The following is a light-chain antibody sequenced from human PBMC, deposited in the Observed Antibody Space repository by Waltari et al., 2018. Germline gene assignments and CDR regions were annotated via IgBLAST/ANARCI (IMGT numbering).Light chain of an antibody. Sequence: EIVLTQSPATLSLSPGERATLSCRASQSVSSYLAWYQQKPGQAPRRLIYDASNRATGIPARFSGSGSGTVFTLTISSLEPEDFAVYYCQQRSNWPPTFGPGTKVDIK. J-gene: IGKJ3*01. CDR3: QQRSNWPPT. V-gene: IGKV3-11*01. CDR1: QSVSSY. CDR2: DAS.